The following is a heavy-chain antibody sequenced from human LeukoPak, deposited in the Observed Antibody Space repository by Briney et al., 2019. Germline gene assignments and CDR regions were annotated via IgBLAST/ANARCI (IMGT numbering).Heavy chain of an antibody. CDR2: ISYDGSNK. Sequence: GRSLRLSCAASGFTFSSYAMHWVRQAPGKGLEWVAVISYDGSNKYYADSVKGRFTISRDNSKNTLYLQMNSLRAEDTAVYYCARGLYSSSWYHKASGLASFDCWGQGTLVTVSS. J-gene: IGHJ4*02. D-gene: IGHD6-13*01. CDR1: GFTFSSYA. V-gene: IGHV3-30-3*01. CDR3: ARGLYSSSWYHKASGLASFDC.